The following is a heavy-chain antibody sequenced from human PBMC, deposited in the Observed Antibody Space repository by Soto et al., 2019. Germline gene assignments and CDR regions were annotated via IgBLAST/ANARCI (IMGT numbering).Heavy chain of an antibody. Sequence: QVQLVQSGAEVKKHGASVKVSCKASGYTFTSYAMHWVRQAPGQRLEWMGWINTANGNTEYSQKFQGRVTITRDTSASTAYMELSRLRSEDPAVFFCARGSCSVGGCYSFHFDYWGQGTLVTVSS. V-gene: IGHV1-3*04. J-gene: IGHJ4*02. D-gene: IGHD2-15*01. CDR2: INTANGNT. CDR3: ARGSCSVGGCYSFHFDY. CDR1: GYTFTSYA.